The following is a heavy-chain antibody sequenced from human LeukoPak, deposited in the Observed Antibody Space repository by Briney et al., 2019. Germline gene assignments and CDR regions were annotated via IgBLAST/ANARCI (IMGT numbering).Heavy chain of an antibody. Sequence: ASVKVSCKASGYTFDKYGFSWVRQAPGQGLEWMGWISAYNGNTNYAQKLQGRVTMTTDTSTSTAYMELRSLRSDDTAVYYCARDLLQYYYDSSGYYGSDYWGQGTLVTVSS. CDR3: ARDLLQYYYDSSGYYGSDY. J-gene: IGHJ4*02. CDR2: ISAYNGNT. CDR1: GYTFDKYG. D-gene: IGHD3-22*01. V-gene: IGHV1-18*01.